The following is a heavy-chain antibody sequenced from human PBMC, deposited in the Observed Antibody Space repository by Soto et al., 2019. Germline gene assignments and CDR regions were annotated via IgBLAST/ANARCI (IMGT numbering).Heavy chain of an antibody. CDR3: AKDILGADPSGGFDP. D-gene: IGHD1-26*01. CDR1: GFTFDDYA. CDR2: ISWNSGSI. Sequence: LRLACAASGFTFDDYAMHWVRQAPGKGLEWVSGISWNSGSIGYADSVKGRFTISRDNAKSSLYLQMNSLRAEDTALYYCAKDILGADPSGGFDPWGQGTLVTVSS. V-gene: IGHV3-9*01. J-gene: IGHJ5*02.